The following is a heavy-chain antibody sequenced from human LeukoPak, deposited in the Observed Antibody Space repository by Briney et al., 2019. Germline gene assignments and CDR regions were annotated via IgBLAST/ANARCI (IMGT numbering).Heavy chain of an antibody. Sequence: KASETLSPTCSVSGGSVSNYYWSWIRQPPGKGLEWIGYVYYTGSTNYNPSLKSRVTMFEDKSKNQFSLRLYSVTVADTAVYYCARHFAYSSSSYFDYWGQGSLVTVSS. CDR1: GGSVSNYY. CDR3: ARHFAYSSSSYFDY. V-gene: IGHV4-59*08. D-gene: IGHD6-6*01. J-gene: IGHJ4*02. CDR2: VYYTGST.